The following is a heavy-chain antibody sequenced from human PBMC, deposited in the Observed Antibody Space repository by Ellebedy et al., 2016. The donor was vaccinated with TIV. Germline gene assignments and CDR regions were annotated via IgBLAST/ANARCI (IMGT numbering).Heavy chain of an antibody. CDR3: ARARRGLLWADN. CDR2: MNPNSANT. CDR1: GYTFGSFD. D-gene: IGHD4-17*01. Sequence: AASVKVSCKTSGYTFGSFDIVWVRQATGQGLEWMGWMNPNSANTGYAEKFRYTVTLTRDTSTDTAYMELNSLRSEDTAVYYWARARRGLLWADNWGQGTLVAVSS. V-gene: IGHV1-8*01. J-gene: IGHJ4*02.